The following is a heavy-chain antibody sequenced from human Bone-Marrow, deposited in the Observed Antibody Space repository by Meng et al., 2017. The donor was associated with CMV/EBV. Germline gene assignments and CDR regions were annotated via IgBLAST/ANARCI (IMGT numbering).Heavy chain of an antibody. V-gene: IGHV1-69*02. CDR1: GYTFSSYT. CDR3: ARASITIFGVVWDY. CDR2: IIPILGIA. Sequence: GGSLRLSCAASGYTFSSYTISWVRQAPGQGLEWMGRIIPILGIANYAQKFQGRVTITADKSTSTAYMELSSLRSEDTAVYYCARASITIFGVVWDYWGQGTLVTVSS. D-gene: IGHD3-3*01. J-gene: IGHJ4*02.